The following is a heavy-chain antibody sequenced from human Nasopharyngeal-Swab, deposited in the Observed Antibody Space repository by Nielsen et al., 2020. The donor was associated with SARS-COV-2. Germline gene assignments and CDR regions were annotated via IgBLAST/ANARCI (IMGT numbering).Heavy chain of an antibody. J-gene: IGHJ4*02. Sequence: GESLKISCAGSAFTFSHYAMSWVRQAPGKGLEWVAAISGSGDNKYYADSVKGRFTISRDNPKNTLYLQMNSLRAEDTAVYYCAKPHLRYYDWLLFDYWGQGTLVTVSS. D-gene: IGHD3-9*01. CDR3: AKPHLRYYDWLLFDY. V-gene: IGHV3-23*01. CDR1: AFTFSHYA. CDR2: ISGSGDNK.